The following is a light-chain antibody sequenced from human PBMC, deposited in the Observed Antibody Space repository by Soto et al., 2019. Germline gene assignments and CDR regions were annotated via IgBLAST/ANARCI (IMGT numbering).Light chain of an antibody. CDR1: QGIYSW. J-gene: IGKJ5*01. V-gene: IGKV1-12*01. Sequence: DIQMTQSPSSVSASVGDRVTITCRASQGIYSWIAWYQQKPGRAPKLLIYAASSLQSGVPVRFSGSGSGTDFILTISSVQPEDVATYYRQQLNSFPLTFGQGTRLEIK. CDR3: QQLNSFPLT. CDR2: AAS.